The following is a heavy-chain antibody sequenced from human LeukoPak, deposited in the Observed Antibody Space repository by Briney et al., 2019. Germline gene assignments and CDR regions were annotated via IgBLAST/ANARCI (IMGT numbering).Heavy chain of an antibody. V-gene: IGHV4-59*01. Sequence: SETLSLTCTVSGGSISSYYWSWIRQPPGKRLEWIGYISYSGSTNFNPSLKTRVTISVDTSKNQFSLKLSSVTAADTAVYYCAREGTAGTNLNWFDPWGQGTLATVSS. J-gene: IGHJ5*02. CDR2: ISYSGST. D-gene: IGHD1-1*01. CDR3: AREGTAGTNLNWFDP. CDR1: GGSISSYY.